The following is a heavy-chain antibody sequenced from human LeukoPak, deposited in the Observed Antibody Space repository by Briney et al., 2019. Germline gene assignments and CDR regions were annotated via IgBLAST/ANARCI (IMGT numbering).Heavy chain of an antibody. CDR1: GFTFSSYS. V-gene: IGHV3-23*01. Sequence: GGSLRLSCAASGFTFSSYSLNWVRQAPGKGPEWVSIIGGSGTITHYADSVKGRFTISRDNSKNTLYLQMNSLRAEDTAVYYCAKHVAIGLDTMDVWGQGTTVTVSS. D-gene: IGHD3-10*02. J-gene: IGHJ6*02. CDR3: AKHVAIGLDTMDV. CDR2: IGGSGTIT.